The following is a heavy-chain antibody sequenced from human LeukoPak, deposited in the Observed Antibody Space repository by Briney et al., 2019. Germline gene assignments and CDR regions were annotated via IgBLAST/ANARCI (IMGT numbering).Heavy chain of an antibody. Sequence: ASLKVSCTTSGGTFSSYGISWVRQAPGQGLEWVGAILPMFGTTNYAQKFQGRVTITTDESTSTAYMELSSLRPEDTAVDYCARDQRADFSDLGHWFAPWGQGTLVTVSS. CDR2: ILPMFGTT. V-gene: IGHV1-69*05. D-gene: IGHD3/OR15-3a*01. J-gene: IGHJ5*02. CDR3: ARDQRADFSDLGHWFAP. CDR1: GGTFSSYG.